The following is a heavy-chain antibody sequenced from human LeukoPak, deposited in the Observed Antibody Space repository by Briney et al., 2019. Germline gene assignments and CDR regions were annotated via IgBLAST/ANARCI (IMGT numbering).Heavy chain of an antibody. CDR3: TGGQRSYFRAVDD. J-gene: IGHJ4*02. CDR1: GASINTYY. V-gene: IGHV4-59*01. CDR2: IHYTGST. D-gene: IGHD3-10*01. Sequence: PSETLSLTCSVSGASINTYYWSWLRQSPGKGLEWIGFIHYTGSTNYNPSLKSRVTMSVDMPKNQFSLKLTSVTAADTATYYCTGGQRSYFRAVDDWGPGTLVTVSS.